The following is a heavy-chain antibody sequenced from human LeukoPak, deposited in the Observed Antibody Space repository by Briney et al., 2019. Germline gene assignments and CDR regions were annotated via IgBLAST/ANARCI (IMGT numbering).Heavy chain of an antibody. V-gene: IGHV1-2*02. J-gene: IGHJ3*02. D-gene: IGHD3-16*02. CDR3: ARGEMITFGGVIVISTFDI. Sequence: ASVKVSCKASGYTFTGYYIQWVRQAPGQGLEWMGYINPTSGGTNYAQGFQGRVTMTRDTSISTAYMELSRLTSDDTAVYYCARGEMITFGGVIVISTFDIWGQGTMVTVS. CDR2: INPTSGGT. CDR1: GYTFTGYY.